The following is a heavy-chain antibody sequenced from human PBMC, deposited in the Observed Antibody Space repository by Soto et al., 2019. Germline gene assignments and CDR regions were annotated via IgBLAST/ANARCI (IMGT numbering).Heavy chain of an antibody. J-gene: IGHJ4*02. CDR3: AMGTIVARQHLDY. CDR1: GFTFSSYA. Sequence: QVQLVESGGGVVQPGKSLRLSCAASGFTFSSYAMHWARQAPGKGLEWVTVISIRGGDEYYAESVRGRFTISRDDSKNTLYLQMDSLRVEDTAVYYCAMGTIVARQHLDYWGQRTLGTVSS. V-gene: IGHV3-30*03. CDR2: ISIRGGDE. D-gene: IGHD6-6*01.